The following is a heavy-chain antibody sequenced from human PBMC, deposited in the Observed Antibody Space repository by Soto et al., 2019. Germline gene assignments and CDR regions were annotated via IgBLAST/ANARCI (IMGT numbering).Heavy chain of an antibody. CDR2: VLPRDSDS. CDR1: GYSFSNYW. J-gene: IGHJ4*02. CDR3: VRHENGYNTLDY. D-gene: IGHD5-18*01. V-gene: IGHV5-51*01. Sequence: GESLKISCNASGYSFSNYWIGWVRQMPGKGLEWMGIVLPRDSDSRYSPSFHGQVTISADRSINTAYLQWSSLKASDTAIYYCVRHENGYNTLDYWGLGTLVTVSS.